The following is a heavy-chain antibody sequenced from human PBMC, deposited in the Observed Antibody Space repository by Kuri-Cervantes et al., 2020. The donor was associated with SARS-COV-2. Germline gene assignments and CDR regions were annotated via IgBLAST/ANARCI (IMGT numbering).Heavy chain of an antibody. CDR2: IYYSGVS. Sequence: GSLRLSCTVSDGSISDYYWSWIRQPPARGLEWLGYIYYSGVSHYNPSLKSRVTMSVDTSKNQFSLKLISVTAADTAVYYCARLRWFGELPTYYFDYWGQGTLVTVSS. J-gene: IGHJ4*02. CDR1: DGSISDYY. V-gene: IGHV4-59*12. D-gene: IGHD3-10*01. CDR3: ARLRWFGELPTYYFDY.